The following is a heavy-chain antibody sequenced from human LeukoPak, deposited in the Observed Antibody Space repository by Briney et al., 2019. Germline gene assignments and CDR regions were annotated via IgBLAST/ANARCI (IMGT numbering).Heavy chain of an antibody. J-gene: IGHJ3*02. V-gene: IGHV4-61*02. Sequence: PSQTLSLTCTVSGGSISSGSYYWSWIRQPAGKGLEWIGRIYTSGSTNYNPSLKSRVTISVDTSKNQFSLKLSSVTAADTAVYYCARATTWDLRYFDWFMKDYAFDIWGQGTMVTVSS. D-gene: IGHD3-9*01. CDR1: GGSISSGSYY. CDR2: IYTSGST. CDR3: ARATTWDLRYFDWFMKDYAFDI.